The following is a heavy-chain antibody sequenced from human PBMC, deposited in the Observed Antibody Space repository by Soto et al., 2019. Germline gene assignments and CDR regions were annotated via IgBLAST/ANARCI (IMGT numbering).Heavy chain of an antibody. CDR3: ARGYVYFDY. Sequence: QVQLQESGPGLVKPSETLSLTCTVSGDSVSSGSYYWTWLRQPPGKGLEWIGFIYYTETTNYYPSLKSRVTISVDTSKNQFSLELNSVTAADTAVYYCARGYVYFDYWGQGTLVTVSS. CDR1: GDSVSSGSYY. V-gene: IGHV4-61*01. CDR2: IYYTETT. D-gene: IGHD3-16*01. J-gene: IGHJ4*02.